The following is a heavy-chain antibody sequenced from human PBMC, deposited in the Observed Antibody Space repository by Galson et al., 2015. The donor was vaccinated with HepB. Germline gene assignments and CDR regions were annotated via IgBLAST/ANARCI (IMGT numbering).Heavy chain of an antibody. CDR3: ARSKVVPAALLDGHWFDP. Sequence: PALVKPTQTLTLTCTFSGFSLSTSGMCVSWIRQPPGKALEWLARIDWDDDKYYSTSLKTRLTISKDTSKNQVVLTMTNMDPVDTATYYCARSKVVPAALLDGHWFDPWGQGTLVTVSS. CDR1: GFSLSTSGMC. J-gene: IGHJ5*01. CDR2: IDWDDDK. D-gene: IGHD2-2*01. V-gene: IGHV2-70*11.